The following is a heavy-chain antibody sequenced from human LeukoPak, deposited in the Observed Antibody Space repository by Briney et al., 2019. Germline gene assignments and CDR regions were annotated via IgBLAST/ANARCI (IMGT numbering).Heavy chain of an antibody. J-gene: IGHJ4*02. Sequence: SETLSLTCAVYGGSFSGYYWSWIRQFPGKGLEWIGEINHSGSTNYNPSLKSRVTISVNTSKNQFSLNLTSVTAADTAVYFCARRQYVWGSYRHTYYFDWWGQGTLVTVSS. CDR3: ARRQYVWGSYRHTYYFDW. CDR1: GGSFSGYY. V-gene: IGHV4-34*01. D-gene: IGHD3-16*02. CDR2: INHSGST.